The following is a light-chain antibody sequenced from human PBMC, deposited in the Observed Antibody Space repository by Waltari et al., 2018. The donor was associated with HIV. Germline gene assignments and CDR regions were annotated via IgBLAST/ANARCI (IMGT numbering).Light chain of an antibody. V-gene: IGKV4-1*01. CDR3: QQYYTTPLT. J-gene: IGKJ4*01. CDR1: QSLLYTSNNKNF. CDR2: WAF. Sequence: DIVMTQSPESLPVSLGERASINCKSSQSLLYTSNNKNFLAWYQPKPGQPPKLLIYWAFTRESGVPDRFSGSGSGTDFTLTISGLQADDVAIYYCQQYYTTPLTFGGGTKVEI.